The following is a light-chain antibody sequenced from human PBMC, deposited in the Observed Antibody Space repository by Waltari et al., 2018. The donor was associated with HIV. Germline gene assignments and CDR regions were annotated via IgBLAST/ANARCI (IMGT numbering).Light chain of an antibody. J-gene: IGLJ3*02. CDR1: SSNLGSNT. CDR3: AAWDDSLNGWV. V-gene: IGLV1-44*01. Sequence: QSVLPQPPSASGTPGQRVTIACSGSSSNLGSNTVNWYQQLPGTAPKLPIYRNNQRPSGAPGRSSGSTAGTSASLAISGLQSDVEAAFYCAAWDDSLNGWVFGGGTKLTVL. CDR2: RNN.